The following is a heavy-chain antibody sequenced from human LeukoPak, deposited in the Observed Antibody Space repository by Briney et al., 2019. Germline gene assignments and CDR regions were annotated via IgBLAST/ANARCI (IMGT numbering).Heavy chain of an antibody. V-gene: IGHV4-39*01. Sequence: SETLSLTCTVSGGSVSSSSYYWGWIRQPPGKGLEWIGSIYYSGSTYYNPSLKSRVTISIDTSKNQFSLKLSSVTAADTAVYYCARLRNDFWSGYYWFDPWGQGTLVTVSS. J-gene: IGHJ5*02. CDR2: IYYSGST. D-gene: IGHD3-3*01. CDR1: GGSVSSSSYY. CDR3: ARLRNDFWSGYYWFDP.